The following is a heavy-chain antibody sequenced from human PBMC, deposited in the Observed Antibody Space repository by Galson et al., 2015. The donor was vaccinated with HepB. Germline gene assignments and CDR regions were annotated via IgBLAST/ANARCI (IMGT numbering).Heavy chain of an antibody. D-gene: IGHD3-16*01. CDR3: AREGDSWFGP. V-gene: IGHV1-2*02. J-gene: IGHJ5*02. CDR1: GFSFTGYY. Sequence: VKVSCKASGFSFTGYYMHWVRQAPGQGLEWMGWINPNSGGTNYAQKFQGRVTMTRDTSISTAYMELSRLRSNDTAMYYCAREGDSWFGPWGQGTLVTVSS. CDR2: INPNSGGT.